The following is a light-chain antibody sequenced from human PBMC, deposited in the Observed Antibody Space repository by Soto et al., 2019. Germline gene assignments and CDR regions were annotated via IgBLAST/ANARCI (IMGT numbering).Light chain of an antibody. CDR1: QSIGNW. CDR2: KAS. J-gene: IGKJ1*01. CDR3: QQYNSYSGT. V-gene: IGKV1-5*03. Sequence: DLQMTQSPSTLSASVGDRVTITCRASQSIGNWLAWYQQKPGKAPKLLTYKASSLQSGVPSRFSGSGSGTEFTLTINSLQPDDFASYYCQQYNSYSGTFGQGTK.